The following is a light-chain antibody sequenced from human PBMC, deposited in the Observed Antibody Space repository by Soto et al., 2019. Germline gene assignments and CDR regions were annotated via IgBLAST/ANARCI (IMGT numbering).Light chain of an antibody. CDR1: QFIANY. V-gene: IGKV1-39*01. CDR2: GAT. Sequence: DIRMTQSPSSLSASVGDGVTLTCRASQFIANYLTWYQQRPGKVPEVLIYGATTLQSGIPSRFAGSGYGTDFTLTIRNVQPEDSATYYCQHVYNFPRTFGQGNKLEV. CDR3: QHVYNFPRT. J-gene: IGKJ2*02.